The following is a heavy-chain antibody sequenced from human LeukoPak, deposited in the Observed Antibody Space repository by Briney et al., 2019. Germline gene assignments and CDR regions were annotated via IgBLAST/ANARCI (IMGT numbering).Heavy chain of an antibody. Sequence: GGSLRLSCAASGFTFSSYSMNWVRQAPGKGLEWVSYISSSSSTIYYADSVKGRFTISRDNAKNSLYLQMNSLRAEDTAVYYCARDGGGYSSGWLEYYFDYWGQGTLVTVPS. D-gene: IGHD6-19*01. CDR2: ISSSSSTI. J-gene: IGHJ4*02. CDR3: ARDGGGYSSGWLEYYFDY. V-gene: IGHV3-48*01. CDR1: GFTFSSYS.